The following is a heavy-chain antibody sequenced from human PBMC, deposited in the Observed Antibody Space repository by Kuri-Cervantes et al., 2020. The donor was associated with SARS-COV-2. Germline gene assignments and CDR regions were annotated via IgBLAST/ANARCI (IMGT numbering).Heavy chain of an antibody. CDR1: GFPFTGYS. J-gene: IGHJ3*01. Sequence: GESLKISCEASGFPFTGYSIHWVRQAPGKGLEWVAAVSYDGSGKYYTDSVKGRFAISRDNSRDTVYLQMNSLTPADTAVYHCARYDYVWGSLGLDLWGQGTMVTVSS. CDR2: VSYDGSGK. V-gene: IGHV3-30*09. D-gene: IGHD3-16*01. CDR3: ARYDYVWGSLGLDL.